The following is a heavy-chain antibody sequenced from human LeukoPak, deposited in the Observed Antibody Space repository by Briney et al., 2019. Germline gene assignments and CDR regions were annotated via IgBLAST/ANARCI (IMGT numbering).Heavy chain of an antibody. CDR1: GYTLTELS. CDR3: ATDREGNYALDV. D-gene: IGHD4-11*01. V-gene: IGHV1-24*01. CDR2: FDPEDGET. Sequence: GASVKVSCKVSGYTLTELSMHWVRQAPGKGLEWMGGFDPEDGETIYAQKFQGRVTTTGDTSTDTAYMELSSLRSEDTAVYYCATDREGNYALDVWGKGTTVTVSS. J-gene: IGHJ6*04.